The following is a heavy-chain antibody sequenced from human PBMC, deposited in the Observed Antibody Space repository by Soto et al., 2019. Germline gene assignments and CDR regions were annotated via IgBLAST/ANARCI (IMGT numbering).Heavy chain of an antibody. V-gene: IGHV1-69*08. CDR2: IIPILGIT. CDR1: EGTVTTYT. J-gene: IGHJ6*02. Sequence: QVQLVQSGAEVKKPGSSVKVSCKASEGTVTTYTISWVRQAPGQGLEWMGRIIPILGITNYAQEIQGRVTITADKSTSTAYMELSSLRSEDTAVYYCARETHYGFDVWGQGTTVTVSS. CDR3: ARETHYGFDV.